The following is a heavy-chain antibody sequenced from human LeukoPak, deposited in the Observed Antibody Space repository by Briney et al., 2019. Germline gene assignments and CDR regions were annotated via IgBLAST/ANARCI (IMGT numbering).Heavy chain of an antibody. D-gene: IGHD3-3*01. J-gene: IGHJ4*02. CDR1: GGTFSSYA. Sequence: GASVKVSCKASGGTFSSYAISWVRQAPGQGLEWMGGIIPIFGTANYAQKFQGRVTITADESTSTAYMELSSLRSEDTAVYYCARDLSAYYDFWSGYYDYWGQGTLVTVSS. CDR2: IIPIFGTA. CDR3: ARDLSAYYDFWSGYYDY. V-gene: IGHV1-69*13.